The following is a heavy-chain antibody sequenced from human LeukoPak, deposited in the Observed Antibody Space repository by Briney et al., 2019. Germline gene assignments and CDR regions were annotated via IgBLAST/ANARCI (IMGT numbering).Heavy chain of an antibody. CDR1: GGSISSGGYY. D-gene: IGHD3-10*01. Sequence: SETLSLTCTVSGGSISSGGYYWSWIRQHPGKGLEWIGYIYYSGSTYYNPSFKSRVTISVDTSKNQFSLKVSSVTAADTAVYYCASSSGYGMDVWGKGTTVTVSS. CDR3: ASSSGYGMDV. J-gene: IGHJ6*04. CDR2: IYYSGST. V-gene: IGHV4-31*03.